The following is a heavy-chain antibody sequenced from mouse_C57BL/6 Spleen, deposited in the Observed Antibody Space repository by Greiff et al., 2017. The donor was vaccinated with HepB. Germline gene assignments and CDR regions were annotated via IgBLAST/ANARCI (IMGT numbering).Heavy chain of an antibody. D-gene: IGHD2-1*01. CDR3: ARLGNYVEYFDV. CDR1: DSEVFPIAY. J-gene: IGHJ1*03. Sequence: VQLVESGSELRSPGSSVKLSCKDFDSEVFPIAYMSWVRQKPGHGFEWIGGILPSIGRTIYGEKFEDKATLDADTLSNTAYLELNSLTSEDSAIYYCARLGNYVEYFDVWGTGTTVTVSS. V-gene: IGHV15-2*01. CDR2: ILPSIGRT.